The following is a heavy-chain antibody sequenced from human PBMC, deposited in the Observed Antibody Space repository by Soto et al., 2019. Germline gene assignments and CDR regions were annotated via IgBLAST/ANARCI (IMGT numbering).Heavy chain of an antibody. Sequence: QITLKESGPTLVKPTQTLTLTCTFSGFSLSTSGVGVGWIRQPPGKALEWLALIYWDDDKRYSPSLKSRLTITKDTAKNQVVLTMTNMDPVDTATYYCARHSTYDYGDYWGQGTLVTVSS. CDR1: GFSLSTSGVG. J-gene: IGHJ4*02. D-gene: IGHD3-16*01. CDR2: IYWDDDK. V-gene: IGHV2-5*02. CDR3: ARHSTYDYGDY.